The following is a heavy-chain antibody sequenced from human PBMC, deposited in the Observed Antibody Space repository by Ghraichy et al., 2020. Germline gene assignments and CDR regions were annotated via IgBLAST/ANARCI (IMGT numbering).Heavy chain of an antibody. CDR2: IYYSGST. J-gene: IGHJ5*02. Sequence: SETLSLTCTVSGGSISSSSYYWGWIRQPPGKGLEWIGSIYYSGSTYYNPSLKSRVTISVDTSKNQFSLKLSSVTAADTAVYYCASPVAGTEGWFDPWGPGTLVTVSS. CDR3: ASPVAGTEGWFDP. D-gene: IGHD6-19*01. V-gene: IGHV4-39*01. CDR1: GGSISSSSYY.